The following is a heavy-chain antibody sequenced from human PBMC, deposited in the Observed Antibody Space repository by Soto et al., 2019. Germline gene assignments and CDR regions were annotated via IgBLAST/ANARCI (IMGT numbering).Heavy chain of an antibody. CDR1: GFTFSSYS. CDR3: ARDVGRWLQLGYYSYGMGV. CDR2: ISSSSNTI. J-gene: IGHJ6*02. V-gene: IGHV3-48*04. D-gene: IGHD5-12*01. Sequence: GGSLRLSCAASGFTFSSYSMNWVRQAPGKGLQWISYISSSSNTIYYADSVKGRFTISRDNAKNSLYLQMNSLRAEDTAVYYCARDVGRWLQLGYYSYGMGVWGQGTTVTVSS.